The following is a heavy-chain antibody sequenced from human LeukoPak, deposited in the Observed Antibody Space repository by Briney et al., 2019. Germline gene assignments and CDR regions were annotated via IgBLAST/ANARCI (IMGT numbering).Heavy chain of an antibody. J-gene: IGHJ4*02. CDR2: IVPILGTA. V-gene: IGHV1-69*01. D-gene: IGHD5-18*01. CDR1: GGSFCRYA. CDR3: ARSQGYSYGSSY. Sequence: SVKVSCKAPGGSFCRYAISWVRQAPGQGPEWMGGIVPILGTANYAQKFQGRVTITADDSTGTAYMELTSLRSADTAVYYCARSQGYSYGSSYWGQGTLVTVSS.